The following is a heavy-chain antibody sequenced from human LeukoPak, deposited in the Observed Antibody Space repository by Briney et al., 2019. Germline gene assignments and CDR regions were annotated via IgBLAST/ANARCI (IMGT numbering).Heavy chain of an antibody. CDR2: ISWSSVSI. J-gene: IGHJ6*02. CDR3: AKDLLCYYYYGMDV. CDR1: GCTFGDYA. Sequence: PGGSLRLSCAVSGCTFGDYAMHWVRQAPGKGLEWVSGISWSSVSIVCADSVKGRFTNSRDNAKNSQYLQMNSLRAEDTALYYCAKDLLCYYYYGMDVWGQGTTVTVSS. D-gene: IGHD2-21*01. V-gene: IGHV3-9*01.